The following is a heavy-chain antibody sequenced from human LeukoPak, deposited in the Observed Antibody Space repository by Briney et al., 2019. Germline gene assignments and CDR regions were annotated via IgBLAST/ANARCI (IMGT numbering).Heavy chain of an antibody. CDR1: GFTFSSYG. CDR3: AKAEGYSYGDFDY. V-gene: IGHV3-30*02. CDR2: IRYDGSNK. D-gene: IGHD5-18*01. J-gene: IGHJ4*02. Sequence: GGSLRLSCAASGFTFSSYGMHRVRQAPGKGLEWVAFIRYDGSNKYYADSVKGRFTISRDNSKNTLYLQMNSLRAEDTAVYYCAKAEGYSYGDFDYWGQGTLVTVSS.